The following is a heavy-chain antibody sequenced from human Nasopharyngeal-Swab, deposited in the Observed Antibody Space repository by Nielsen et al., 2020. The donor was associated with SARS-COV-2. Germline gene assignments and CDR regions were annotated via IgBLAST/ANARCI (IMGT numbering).Heavy chain of an antibody. CDR2: IYYSGST. CDR1: GGSISSGDYY. J-gene: IGHJ4*02. CDR3: ARGSSYYGSGSYYTIDY. Sequence: SETLSLTCTVSGGSISSGDYYWSWLRQPPGKGLEWIGYIYYSGSTYYNTSLKSRVTISVDTSKNQFSLKLSSVTAADTAVYYCARGSSYYGSGSYYTIDYWGQGTLVTVSS. V-gene: IGHV4-30-4*01. D-gene: IGHD3-10*01.